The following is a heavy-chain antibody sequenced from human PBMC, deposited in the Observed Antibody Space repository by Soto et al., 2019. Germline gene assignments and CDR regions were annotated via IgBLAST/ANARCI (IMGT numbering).Heavy chain of an antibody. D-gene: IGHD3-22*01. J-gene: IGHJ5*02. CDR1: GYKFTSYW. Sequence: GESLKISCRTSGYKFTSYWIAWVRQMPGKGLEWMGIIFPSDSDTRYSPSFQGQVTISADRSTSTVFLQWASLEASDTAVYFCARKDKSGYFNWFDPWGQGTLVTVSS. CDR2: IFPSDSDT. CDR3: ARKDKSGYFNWFDP. V-gene: IGHV5-51*01.